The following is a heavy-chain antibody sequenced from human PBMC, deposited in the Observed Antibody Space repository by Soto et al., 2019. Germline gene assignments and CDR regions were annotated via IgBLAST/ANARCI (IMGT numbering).Heavy chain of an antibody. D-gene: IGHD6-13*01. V-gene: IGHV3-23*01. CDR1: GFIFSDYA. Sequence: EVQLLESGGGLVQPGESLRLSCAASGFIFSDYAMTWVRQAPGKGLEWVSCISGSGESIYYADSVEGRFTISRDNSKNTLYLQMNSLRGEDTAVYYCARDRHGSDWYTYYFYTLAVWGQGTTVTVSS. CDR2: ISGSGESI. J-gene: IGHJ6*02. CDR3: ARDRHGSDWYTYYFYTLAV.